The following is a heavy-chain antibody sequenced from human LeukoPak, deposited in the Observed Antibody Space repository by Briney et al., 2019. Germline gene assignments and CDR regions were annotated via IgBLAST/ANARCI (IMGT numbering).Heavy chain of an antibody. J-gene: IGHJ5*02. CDR1: GGSINYDY. CDR3: ATLRGASTAVFDP. CDR2: THYSGAT. V-gene: IGHV4-59*08. D-gene: IGHD2-21*02. Sequence: PSETLSLTCTVSGGSINYDYWSWIRQSPGKRLEWIGYTHYSGATNYSPSLNSRVTISVDTSKNQFSLKLSSVTAADTALYYCATLRGASTAVFDPWGQGTLVTVSS.